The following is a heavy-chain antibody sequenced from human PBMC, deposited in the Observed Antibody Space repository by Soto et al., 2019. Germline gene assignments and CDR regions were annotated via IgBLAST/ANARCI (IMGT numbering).Heavy chain of an antibody. V-gene: IGHV1-69*18. CDR1: GGTFSSYV. CDR2: IIPFCGTS. CDR3: ASESGRSRGMDV. D-gene: IGHD2-2*01. J-gene: IGHJ6*02. Sequence: QVQAVQSGAEVKKPRSSVKVSCKASGGTFSSYVISWVRQAPGQGLEWMGRIIPFCGTSNYAQKFQGRVTITANESTSTDYMELSSLRSEDTAVYYCASESGRSRGMDVWGQGTTITVSS.